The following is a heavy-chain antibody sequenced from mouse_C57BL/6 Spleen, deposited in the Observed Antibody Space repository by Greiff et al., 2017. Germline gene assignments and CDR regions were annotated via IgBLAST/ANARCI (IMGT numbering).Heavy chain of an antibody. CDR3: ARDYEYENYFDY. CDR2: IHPNSGST. J-gene: IGHJ2*01. V-gene: IGHV1-64*01. Sequence: QVQLQQPGAELVKPGASVKLSCKASGYTFTSYWMHWVKQRPGQGLEWIGMIHPNSGSTNYNEKFKSKATLTVDKSSSTAYMQLSSLTSEDSAVYYCARDYEYENYFDYWGQGTTLTVSS. D-gene: IGHD2-4*01. CDR1: GYTFTSYW.